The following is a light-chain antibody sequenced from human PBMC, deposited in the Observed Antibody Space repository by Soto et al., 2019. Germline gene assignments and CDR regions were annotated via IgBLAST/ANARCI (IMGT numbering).Light chain of an antibody. CDR3: QEYYSIPLS. CDR1: QSILYSSNNKNY. Sequence: DIVMTQSPDSLAVSLGERATIHCKSSQSILYSSNNKNYLTWYQQKPGQPPKLLIYWASTRESGVPDRSSGSGSGTDFTLTISGPQADDGAVYYCQEYYSIPLSFGGGTKVEIK. CDR2: WAS. V-gene: IGKV4-1*01. J-gene: IGKJ4*01.